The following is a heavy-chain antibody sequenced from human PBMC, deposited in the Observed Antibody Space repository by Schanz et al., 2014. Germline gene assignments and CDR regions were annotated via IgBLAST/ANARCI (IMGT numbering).Heavy chain of an antibody. CDR2: LSGSGGST. J-gene: IGHJ6*02. D-gene: IGHD6-13*01. CDR1: GFTFSSYA. CDR3: AREEGWGIAAAGTKHFYYGMDV. Sequence: DVQLLESGGGLVQPGGSLRLSCAASGFTFSSYAMSWVRQAPGKGLEWVSALSGSGGSTYYADSVKGRFTISRDNSKNTLYLQMNSLRAEDTAVYYCAREEGWGIAAAGTKHFYYGMDVWGRGTTVTGSS. V-gene: IGHV3-23*01.